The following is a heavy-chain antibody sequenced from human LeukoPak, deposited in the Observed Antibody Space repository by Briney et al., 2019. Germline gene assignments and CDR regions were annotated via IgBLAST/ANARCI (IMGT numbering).Heavy chain of an antibody. D-gene: IGHD1-1*01. CDR2: ISSSGSTI. CDR1: GFTFSDYY. V-gene: IGHV3-11*04. J-gene: IGHJ4*02. Sequence: GGSLRLSCAASGFTFSDYYMSWIRQAPGKGLEWVSYISSSGSTIYYADSVKGRFTISRDNSENTLYLQINSLGVEDTAVYYCAKDTPTTGYHLDSWGQGTLVTVSS. CDR3: AKDTPTTGYHLDS.